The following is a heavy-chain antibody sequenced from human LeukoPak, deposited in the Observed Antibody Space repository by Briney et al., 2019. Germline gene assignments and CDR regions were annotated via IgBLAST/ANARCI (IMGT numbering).Heavy chain of an antibody. CDR2: ISSSSSSYI. CDR1: GFSVSSNY. CDR3: ARAYAQSTSCPY. D-gene: IGHD2-2*01. J-gene: IGHJ4*02. Sequence: PGGSLRLSCAVSGFSVSSNYMNWVRQAPGKGLEWVSSISSSSSSYIYYADSVKGRFTISRDNAKNSLYLQMNSLRAEDTAVYYCARAYAQSTSCPYWGQGTLVTVSS. V-gene: IGHV3-21*01.